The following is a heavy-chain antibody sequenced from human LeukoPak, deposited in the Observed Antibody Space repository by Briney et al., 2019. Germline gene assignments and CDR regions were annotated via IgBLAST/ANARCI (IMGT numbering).Heavy chain of an antibody. D-gene: IGHD2-21*02. CDR1: GYTFTSYA. V-gene: IGHV7-4-1*02. Sequence: GASVKVSCKASGYTFTSYAMNWVRQAPGHGLEWMGWINTNTGNPTYAQGFTGRFVFSLDTSVSTAYLQISSLKAEDTAVYYCARDPNSAAYCGGDHLLCGMDVWGQGTTVTVSS. CDR3: ARDPNSAAYCGGDHLLCGMDV. J-gene: IGHJ6*02. CDR2: INTNTGNP.